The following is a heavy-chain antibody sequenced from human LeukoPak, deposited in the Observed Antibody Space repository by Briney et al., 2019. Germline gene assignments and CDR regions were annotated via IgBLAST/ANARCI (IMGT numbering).Heavy chain of an antibody. D-gene: IGHD3-22*01. CDR3: AKASKPYYYDSSGLPRG. V-gene: IGHV3-23*01. CDR1: GFTFSSYA. CDR2: ISGSGGST. Sequence: GGSLRLSCAASGFTFSSYAMSWVRQAPGKGLEWVSAISGSGGSTYYADSVKGRFTISRDNSKNTLYLQMNSLRAEDTAVYYCAKASKPYYYDSSGLPRGWGQGTLVTVSS. J-gene: IGHJ4*02.